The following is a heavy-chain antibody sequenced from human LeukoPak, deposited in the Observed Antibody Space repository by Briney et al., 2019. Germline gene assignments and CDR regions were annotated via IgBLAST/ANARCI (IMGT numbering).Heavy chain of an antibody. CDR2: FDPEDGET. Sequence: ASVKVSCKVSGYTLTELSMHWVRQAPGKGLEWMGGFDPEDGETIYVQKFQGRVTMTEDTSTDTAYMELSSLRSEDTAVYYCATDLIVATSESNYYYYGMDVWGQGTTVTVSS. CDR3: ATDLIVATSESNYYYYGMDV. D-gene: IGHD5-12*01. CDR1: GYTLTELS. V-gene: IGHV1-24*01. J-gene: IGHJ6*02.